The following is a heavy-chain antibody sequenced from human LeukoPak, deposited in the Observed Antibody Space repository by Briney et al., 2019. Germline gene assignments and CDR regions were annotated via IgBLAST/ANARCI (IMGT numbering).Heavy chain of an antibody. CDR3: AGHHPRNTVDF. D-gene: IGHD2/OR15-2a*01. Sequence: SETLSLTCTVSGGSICSYYWSWIRQPPGKGLEWIAYISDIGSINYNPSLKSRVTISLDTSKNQFSLKLSSVTAADTAVYYCAGHHPRNTVDFWGQGTLVTVSS. CDR1: GGSICSYY. CDR2: ISDIGSI. J-gene: IGHJ4*02. V-gene: IGHV4-59*08.